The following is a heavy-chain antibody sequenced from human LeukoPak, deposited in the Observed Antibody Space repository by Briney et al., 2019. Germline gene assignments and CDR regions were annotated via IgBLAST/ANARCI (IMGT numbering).Heavy chain of an antibody. Sequence: GGSLRLSCEDSGFTFRSYEMNWVRQAPGKGLEWVSGISPSGEITYYTDSVKGRFTISRDNSKNTVSLQMNALRGEDTAVYYCAKDDAWGRYKDWGQGILVTVSS. D-gene: IGHD7-27*01. CDR1: GFTFRSYE. V-gene: IGHV3-23*01. J-gene: IGHJ1*01. CDR2: ISPSGEIT. CDR3: AKDDAWGRYKD.